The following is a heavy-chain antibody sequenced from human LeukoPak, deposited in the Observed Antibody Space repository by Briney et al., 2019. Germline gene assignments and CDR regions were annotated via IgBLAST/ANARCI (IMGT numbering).Heavy chain of an antibody. Sequence: PSETLSLTCTVSGGSISSYYWSWIRQPPGKGLEWIGYINYSGSTNYNPSLKSRVTISVDTSKKQFSLKLSSVTAADTAVYYCARHATTYYYDSSGYYQVYFDYWGQGTPVTVSS. CDR3: ARHATTYYYDSSGYYQVYFDY. D-gene: IGHD3-22*01. CDR2: INYSGST. J-gene: IGHJ4*02. CDR1: GGSISSYY. V-gene: IGHV4-59*08.